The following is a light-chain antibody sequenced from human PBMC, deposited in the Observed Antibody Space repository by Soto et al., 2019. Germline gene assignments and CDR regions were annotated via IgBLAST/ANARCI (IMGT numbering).Light chain of an antibody. CDR3: QQRSHWPT. Sequence: EIVLTQSPATLSLSPGERATLSCRASQSVSSYLAWYQQKPGQAPRLLIYDASNTATGIPARFSGSGSGTDFTLTISSLEPEDFAFYFCQQRSHWPTFGQGTKVEIK. CDR1: QSVSSY. V-gene: IGKV3-11*01. CDR2: DAS. J-gene: IGKJ1*01.